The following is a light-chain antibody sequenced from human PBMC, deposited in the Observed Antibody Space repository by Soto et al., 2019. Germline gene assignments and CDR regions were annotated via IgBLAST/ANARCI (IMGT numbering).Light chain of an antibody. Sequence: NFMLTQPHSVSESPGKTVTISCTRSSGSIVSSYVQWYQQRPGGSPTTVIYKDNQRPSGVPDRFSGSIARSSNSASLTISGLETEDEADYYCQSYDSSNVVFGGGTKVTVL. CDR2: KDN. V-gene: IGLV6-57*01. CDR3: QSYDSSNVV. CDR1: SGSIVSSY. J-gene: IGLJ2*01.